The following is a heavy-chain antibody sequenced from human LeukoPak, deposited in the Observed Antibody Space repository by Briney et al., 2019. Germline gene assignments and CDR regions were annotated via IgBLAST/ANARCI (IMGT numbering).Heavy chain of an antibody. CDR3: ARVSGSYSASGYYYYYMDV. D-gene: IGHD1-26*01. Sequence: SQTLSLTCTVSGGSISSGSYYWSWIRQPAGKGLEWIGRIYTSGSTTYNPSLKSRVTISVDTSKNQFSLKLNSVTAADTAVYYSARVSGSYSASGYYYYYMDVWGKGTTVTVSS. J-gene: IGHJ6*03. V-gene: IGHV4-61*02. CDR2: IYTSGST. CDR1: GGSISSGSYY.